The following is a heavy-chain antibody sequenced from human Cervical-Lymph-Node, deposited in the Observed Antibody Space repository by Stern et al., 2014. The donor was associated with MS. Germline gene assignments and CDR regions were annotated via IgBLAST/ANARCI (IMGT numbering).Heavy chain of an antibody. D-gene: IGHD1-1*01. CDR3: ARDTSSPERSDW. V-gene: IGHV3-53*01. J-gene: IGHJ4*02. CDR2: ITNVGST. Sequence: EDQLVESGGGVIQPGGSLRLSCTASGFTVRRDYMTCVRQAPGKGLEWVSLITNVGSTFYTDSVKGRFTISRDDSKNTVYLHMTSLRAEDTAMYYCARDTSSPERSDWWGQGTLVTVSS. CDR1: GFTVRRDY.